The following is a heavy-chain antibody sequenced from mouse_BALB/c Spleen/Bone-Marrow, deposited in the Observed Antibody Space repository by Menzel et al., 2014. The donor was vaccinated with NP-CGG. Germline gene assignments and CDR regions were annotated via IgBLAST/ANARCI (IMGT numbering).Heavy chain of an antibody. D-gene: IGHD2-4*01. CDR3: ARHAYYDQAEVSFVY. V-gene: IGHV5-9-2*01. CDR2: ISGDGRYT. J-gene: IGHJ3*01. Sequence: EVKVVESGGGLVKSGGSLKLSCAASGFSFSNYGMSWVRQTPEKRLEWVATISGDGRYTFYSDSVKGRSTISRDNAKNNLYLQLSSLRSEDTALYYCARHAYYDQAEVSFVYWGQGTLVTVSA. CDR1: GFSFSNYG.